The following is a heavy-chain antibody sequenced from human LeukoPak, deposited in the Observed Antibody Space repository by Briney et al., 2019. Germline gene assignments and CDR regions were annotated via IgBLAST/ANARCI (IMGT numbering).Heavy chain of an antibody. CDR1: GFTFSSYW. Sequence: PGGSLRLSCAASGFTFSSYWMSWVRQAPGKGLEWVANIKQDGSEKYYVDSVKGRFTISRDNAKNSLYLQMNSLRAEDTAVYYCARVAYCSSTSCLDYWGQGTLVTVSS. CDR3: ARVAYCSSTSCLDY. V-gene: IGHV3-7*01. CDR2: IKQDGSEK. D-gene: IGHD2-2*01. J-gene: IGHJ4*02.